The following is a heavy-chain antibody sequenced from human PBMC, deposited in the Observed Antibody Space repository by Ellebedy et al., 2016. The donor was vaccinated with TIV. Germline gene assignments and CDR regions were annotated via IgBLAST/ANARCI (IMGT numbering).Heavy chain of an antibody. Sequence: GESLKISCAASGFTFSDYDMSWVRQAPGKGPEWVSAITNSGDGTYYENSVKGRFTISRDNSKNTVYLQMNSLRAEETALYYCRGYGSGSRRAFEHWGQGTVVTVSS. CDR3: RGYGSGSRRAFEH. V-gene: IGHV3-23*01. CDR2: ITNSGDGT. CDR1: GFTFSDYD. J-gene: IGHJ4*02. D-gene: IGHD3-10*01.